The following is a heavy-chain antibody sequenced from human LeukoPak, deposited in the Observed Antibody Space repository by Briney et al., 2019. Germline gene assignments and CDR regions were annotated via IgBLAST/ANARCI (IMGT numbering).Heavy chain of an antibody. V-gene: IGHV3-7*01. CDR1: GFTFSRSW. CDR2: IKQDGSEK. J-gene: IGHJ4*02. Sequence: GGSLRLSCVVSGFTFSRSWMSWVRQAPGKGLEWVANIKQDGSEKYYADSVKGRFTISRDNSKSRLYLQMNSLRAEDTAVYYCAKGMATYGSGTLFDYWGQGTLVTVSS. CDR3: AKGMATYGSGTLFDY. D-gene: IGHD3-10*01.